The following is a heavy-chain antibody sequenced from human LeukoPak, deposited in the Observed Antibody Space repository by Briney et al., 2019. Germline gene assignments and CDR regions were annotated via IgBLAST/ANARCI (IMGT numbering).Heavy chain of an antibody. Sequence: SETLSLTCTVSGGSISSGGYYWSWIRQHPGKGLEWIGYIYYSGSTYYNPSLKSRVTISVDTSKNQFSRKLSSVTAADTAVYYCARGALEWLFLNWFDPWGQGTLVTVSS. CDR2: IYYSGST. V-gene: IGHV4-31*03. CDR1: GGSISSGGYY. J-gene: IGHJ5*02. D-gene: IGHD3-3*01. CDR3: ARGALEWLFLNWFDP.